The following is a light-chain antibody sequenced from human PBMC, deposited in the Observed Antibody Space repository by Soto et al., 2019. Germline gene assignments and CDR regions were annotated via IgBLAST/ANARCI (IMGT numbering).Light chain of an antibody. CDR3: QSYDTSLSGYV. J-gene: IGLJ1*01. CDR2: GNN. V-gene: IGLV1-40*01. Sequence: QSVLTQPPSVSGAPWQRVTISCTGSYSNIGAGYAVHWYQQLPGTAPKLLIQGNNNRPSGVPDRFSVSKSGTSASLAITGLQAEDEADYYCQSYDTSLSGYVFGTGTKVTVL. CDR1: YSNIGAGYA.